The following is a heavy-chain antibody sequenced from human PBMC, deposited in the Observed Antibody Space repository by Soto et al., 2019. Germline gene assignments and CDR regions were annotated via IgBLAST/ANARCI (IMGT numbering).Heavy chain of an antibody. CDR3: AKDSQKAVVRPLWDLDL. D-gene: IGHD2-21*01. CDR1: GFTFSSYT. CDR2: ISGSGSNT. Sequence: EVQLLESGGGLVQPGGSLRLSCAASGFTFSSYTMTWVRQAPGKGLEWGSIISGSGSNTYYADSVEGRFTISRDNSKNTLFLQMSSLRAEDTAVYYCAKDSQKAVVRPLWDLDLWGRGTLVTVSS. V-gene: IGHV3-23*01. J-gene: IGHJ2*01.